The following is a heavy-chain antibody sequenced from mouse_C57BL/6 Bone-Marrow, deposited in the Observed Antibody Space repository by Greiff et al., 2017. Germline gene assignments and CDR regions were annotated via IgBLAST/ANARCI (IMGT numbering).Heavy chain of an antibody. CDR2: FYPGSGSI. CDR3: ARHESPYYGSSYGYFDV. CDR1: GYTFTEYT. D-gene: IGHD1-1*01. Sequence: QVQLQQSGAELVKPGASVKLSCKAPGYTFTEYTIHWVKQRSGQGLEWIGWFYPGSGSIKYNEKFKDKASLTADKSSSTVYMELSRLTSEDSAVYFCARHESPYYGSSYGYFDVWGTGTTVTVSS. J-gene: IGHJ1*03. V-gene: IGHV1-62-2*01.